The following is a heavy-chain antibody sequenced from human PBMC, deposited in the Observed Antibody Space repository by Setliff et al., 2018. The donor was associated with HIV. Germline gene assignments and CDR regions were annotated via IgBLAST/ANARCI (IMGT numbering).Heavy chain of an antibody. CDR1: GGSISSYY. D-gene: IGHD3-3*01. CDR2: IYTSGST. Sequence: PSETLSLTCTVSGGSISSYYWSWIRQPPGKGLEWIGYIYTSGSTNYNPSLKSRVTISVDTSKNQFSLKLSSVTAADTAVYYCARHGDYYYYYMDVWGEGTTVTVSS. V-gene: IGHV4-4*09. J-gene: IGHJ6*03. CDR3: ARHGDYYYYYMDV.